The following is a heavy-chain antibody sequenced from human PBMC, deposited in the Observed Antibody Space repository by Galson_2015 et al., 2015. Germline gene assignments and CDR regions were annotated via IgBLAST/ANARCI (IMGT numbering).Heavy chain of an antibody. Sequence: SLRLSCAASGFTFSSYSMNWVRQAPGKGLEWVSYISSSSSTIYYADSVKGRFTISRDNAKNSLYLQMNSLRDEDTAVYYCVKESWGRYYYGSGSNYWGQGTLVTVSS. CDR3: VKESWGRYYYGSGSNY. CDR1: GFTFSSYS. J-gene: IGHJ4*02. V-gene: IGHV3-48*02. CDR2: ISSSSSTI. D-gene: IGHD3-10*01.